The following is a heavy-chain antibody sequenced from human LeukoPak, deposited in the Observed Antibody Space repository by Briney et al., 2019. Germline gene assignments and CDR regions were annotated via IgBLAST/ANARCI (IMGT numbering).Heavy chain of an antibody. Sequence: ASVKVSCKASGYTFTSYGISWVRQAPGQGLEWMGWISAYNGNTNYAQKLQGRVTMTTDTSTSTAYMELRSLRSDDTAVYYCARVGGYYYDSSGYLPHYWGRGTLVTVSS. CDR2: ISAYNGNT. J-gene: IGHJ4*02. CDR1: GYTFTSYG. CDR3: ARVGGYYYDSSGYLPHY. D-gene: IGHD3-22*01. V-gene: IGHV1-18*01.